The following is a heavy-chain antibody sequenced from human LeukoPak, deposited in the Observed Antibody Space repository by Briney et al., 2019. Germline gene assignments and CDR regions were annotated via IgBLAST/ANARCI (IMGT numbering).Heavy chain of an antibody. J-gene: IGHJ4*02. D-gene: IGHD3-10*01. V-gene: IGHV1-8*01. CDR3: ERGDLWFGELYRWAFDY. CDR1: GYTFTSYD. Sequence: ASVKVSCKASGYTFTSYDINWVRQAPGQGLEWMGWMNPNSGNTGYAQKFQGRVTMTRNTSTSTAYMELSSLRSEDTAVYYCERGDLWFGELYRWAFDYWGQGTLVTVSS. CDR2: MNPNSGNT.